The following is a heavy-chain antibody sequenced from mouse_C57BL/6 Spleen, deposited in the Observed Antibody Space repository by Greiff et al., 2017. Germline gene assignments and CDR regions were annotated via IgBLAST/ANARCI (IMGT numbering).Heavy chain of an antibody. Sequence: QVQLQQPGTELVKPGASVKLSCKASGYTFTSYWMHWVKQRPGQGLEWIENINPSNGGTNYNEKFKSKATLTVDKSSSTAYMQLSSLTSEDSAVYYCAKAIYYDYETWFAYWGQGTLVTVSA. D-gene: IGHD2-4*01. CDR1: GYTFTSYW. CDR3: AKAIYYDYETWFAY. V-gene: IGHV1-53*01. J-gene: IGHJ3*01. CDR2: INPSNGGT.